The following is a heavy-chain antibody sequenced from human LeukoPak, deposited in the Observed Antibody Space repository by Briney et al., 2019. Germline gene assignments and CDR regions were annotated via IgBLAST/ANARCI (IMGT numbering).Heavy chain of an antibody. CDR3: SSGYDYPPLNY. J-gene: IGHJ4*02. V-gene: IGHV3-66*02. CDR1: GFTVSSNY. CDR2: TYSGGST. D-gene: IGHD5-12*01. Sequence: GGSLRLSCAASGFTVSSNYMSWVRQGPGKGLEWGSVTYSGGSTYYANSVKGRFTISRDNSKNTLYLQMNSLRAEDTALYYCSSGYDYPPLNYWGQGTLVTVSS.